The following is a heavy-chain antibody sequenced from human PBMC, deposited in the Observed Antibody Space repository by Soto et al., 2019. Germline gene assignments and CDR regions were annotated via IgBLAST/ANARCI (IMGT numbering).Heavy chain of an antibody. CDR2: ISGSGGST. CDR3: RMGISGYAYYFDF. CDR1: GFTFSSYA. Sequence: EVQLLESGGGLVQPGGSLRLSCAASGFTFSSYAMSWVRQAPGKGLEWVSAISGSGGSTYYADSVKGRFTISRDNSKNTLYLQVNSLSAEDTAVYYCRMGISGYAYYFDFWGQGTLVTVSS. J-gene: IGHJ4*02. D-gene: IGHD3-22*01. V-gene: IGHV3-23*01.